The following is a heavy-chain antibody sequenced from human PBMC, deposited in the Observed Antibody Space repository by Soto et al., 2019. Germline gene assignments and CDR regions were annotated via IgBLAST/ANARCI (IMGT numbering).Heavy chain of an antibody. CDR3: AHGYGSGRLYYYYMDV. CDR2: IYWDDDK. Sequence: QITLKESGPTLVKPTQTLTLTCTFSGFSLSTSGVGVGWIRQPPGKALEWLALIYWDDDKPYSPSLKSRLTITKDTSKNQVVLTMTNMDPVDTATYYCAHGYGSGRLYYYYMDVWGKGTTVTVSS. CDR1: GFSLSTSGVG. D-gene: IGHD3-10*01. V-gene: IGHV2-5*02. J-gene: IGHJ6*03.